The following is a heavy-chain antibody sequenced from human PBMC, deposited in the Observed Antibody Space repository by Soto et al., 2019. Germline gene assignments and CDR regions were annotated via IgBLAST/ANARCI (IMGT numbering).Heavy chain of an antibody. Sequence: PSETLSLTYAVYGGSFSGYYWSWIRQPPGKGLEWIGEINHSGSTNYNPSLKSRVTISVDTSKNQFSLKLSSVTAADTAVYYCARGCCSGGSCYSIDYWGQGTLVTVSS. CDR2: INHSGST. J-gene: IGHJ4*02. CDR1: GGSFSGYY. D-gene: IGHD2-15*01. CDR3: ARGCCSGGSCYSIDY. V-gene: IGHV4-34*01.